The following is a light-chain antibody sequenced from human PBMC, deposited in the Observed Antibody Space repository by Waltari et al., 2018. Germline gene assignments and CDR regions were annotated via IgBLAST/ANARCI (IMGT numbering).Light chain of an antibody. CDR1: QSVLYSPNNKNY. Sequence: DIVMTQSPDSLAVSLGERATVNCKSSQSVLYSPNNKNYLAWYQQKPGQPPKLLIYWASTRESGVPDRFSGSGSGTGFTLTISSLQAEDVAVYYCQQYANTPRTFGQGTTVEIK. CDR2: WAS. V-gene: IGKV4-1*01. J-gene: IGKJ1*01. CDR3: QQYANTPRT.